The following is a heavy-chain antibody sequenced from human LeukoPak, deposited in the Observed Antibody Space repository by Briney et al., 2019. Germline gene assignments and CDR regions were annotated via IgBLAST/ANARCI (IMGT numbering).Heavy chain of an antibody. V-gene: IGHV4-39*01. CDR2: IYYSGSS. Sequence: SETLSLTCTVSGDSISSSSYYWGWVRQPPGKGLEWIGDIYYSGSSYYSPSLKSRVTISLDTSKNQFSLKLRFVTAADTAVYYCARRRYYDSTGFLDWGQGSLVSVSS. J-gene: IGHJ1*01. CDR3: ARRRYYDSTGFLD. CDR1: GDSISSSSYY. D-gene: IGHD3-22*01.